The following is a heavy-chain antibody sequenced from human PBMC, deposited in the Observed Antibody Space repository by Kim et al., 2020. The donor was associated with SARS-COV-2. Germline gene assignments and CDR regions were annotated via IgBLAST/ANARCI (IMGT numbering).Heavy chain of an antibody. D-gene: IGHD2-15*01. Sequence: ASVKVSCKASGYTFTSYDINWVRQATGQGLEWVGWMNPKSGNTGYAQKFQGRVSMTRDTSMSTAYMELSSLRSDDTAVYYCVREGIVVVIAAVSGFDYWGQGTQVTVSS. V-gene: IGHV1-8*01. CDR3: VREGIVVVIAAVSGFDY. CDR1: GYTFTSYD. CDR2: MNPKSGNT. J-gene: IGHJ4*02.